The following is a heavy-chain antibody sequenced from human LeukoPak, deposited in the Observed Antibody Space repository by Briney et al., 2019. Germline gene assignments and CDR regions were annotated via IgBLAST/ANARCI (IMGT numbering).Heavy chain of an antibody. CDR1: GFTSDDYG. V-gene: IGHV3-20*04. CDR3: ARHYGDYPYDY. J-gene: IGHJ4*02. CDR2: INWNGGST. D-gene: IGHD4-17*01. Sequence: GGSLRLSCAASGFTSDDYGMSWVRQAPGKGLEWVSGINWNGGSTGYADSVKGRFTISRDNAKNSLYLQMNSLRAEDTALYYCARHYGDYPYDYWGQGTLVTVSS.